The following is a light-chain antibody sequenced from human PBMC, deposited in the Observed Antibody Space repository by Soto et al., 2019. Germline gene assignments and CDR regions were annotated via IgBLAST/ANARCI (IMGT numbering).Light chain of an antibody. CDR2: DNR. CDR3: QVLYDNDRQGV. Sequence: SYELTQPPSVSVAPGQTARITCGGDKIGRKDVHWYQQKPGQAPVLVVYDNRERPSGIPERFSGSNSGNTATLTVSRVEAGDEADYHCQVLYDNDRQGVFGGGTKVTVL. CDR1: KIGRKD. V-gene: IGLV3-21*02. J-gene: IGLJ3*02.